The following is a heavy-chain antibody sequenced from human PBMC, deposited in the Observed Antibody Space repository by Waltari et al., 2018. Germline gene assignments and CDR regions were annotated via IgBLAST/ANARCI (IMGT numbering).Heavy chain of an antibody. CDR2: ISYDGSNK. J-gene: IGHJ4*02. Sequence: QVQLVESGGGVVQPGRSLRLSCAASGFTFSSYAMHWVRQAPGKGLEWVAVISYDGSNKYYADAVKGRFTISRDNSKNTLYLQMNSLRAEDTAVYYCARAEWELLGDFDYWGQGTLVTVSS. V-gene: IGHV3-30-3*01. CDR3: ARAEWELLGDFDY. D-gene: IGHD1-26*01. CDR1: GFTFSSYA.